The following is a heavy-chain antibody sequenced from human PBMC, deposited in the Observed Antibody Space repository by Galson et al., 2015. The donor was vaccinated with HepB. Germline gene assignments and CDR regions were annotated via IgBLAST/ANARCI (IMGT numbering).Heavy chain of an antibody. CDR2: ISWNSGNI. V-gene: IGHV3-9*01. CDR3: AKDMRGGYYYYYGMDV. J-gene: IGHJ6*02. D-gene: IGHD3-16*01. CDR1: GFTFDDYA. Sequence: SLRLSCAASGFTFDDYAMHWVRQAPGKGLEWVSGISWNSGNIDYADSVKGRFTISRDNAKNSLYLQMNSLTTEDTALYYCAKDMRGGYYYYYGMDVWGQGTTVTVSS.